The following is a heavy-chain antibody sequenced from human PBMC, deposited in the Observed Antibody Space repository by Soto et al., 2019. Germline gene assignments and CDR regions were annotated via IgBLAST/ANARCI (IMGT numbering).Heavy chain of an antibody. Sequence: GGSLRLSCAASGFTFSTYGMSWVRQAPGKGLEWVANINQDGRAAWYAGSVKGRFTISRDNSKNTLYLQMSSLRAEDTAVYYCARQRANEYGDPNDALDIWGQGTMVTVSS. CDR1: GFTFSTYG. D-gene: IGHD4-17*01. V-gene: IGHV3-7*05. CDR3: ARQRANEYGDPNDALDI. CDR2: INQDGRAA. J-gene: IGHJ3*02.